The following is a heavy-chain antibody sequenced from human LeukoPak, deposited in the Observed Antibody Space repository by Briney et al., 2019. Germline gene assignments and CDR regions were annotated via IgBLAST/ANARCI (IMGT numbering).Heavy chain of an antibody. D-gene: IGHD3-16*01. CDR3: AKGILGRLWAQNAFDI. V-gene: IGHV3-9*01. J-gene: IGHJ3*02. Sequence: PGGSLRLSCAASGFTFDDYAMHWVRQAPGKGLEWVSGISWNSGSIGYADSVKGRFTISRDNAKNSLYLQMNSLRAEDTALYYCAKGILGRLWAQNAFDIWGQGTMVTVSS. CDR1: GFTFDDYA. CDR2: ISWNSGSI.